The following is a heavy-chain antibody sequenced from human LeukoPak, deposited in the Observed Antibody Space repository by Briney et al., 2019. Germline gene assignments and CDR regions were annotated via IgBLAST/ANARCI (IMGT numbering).Heavy chain of an antibody. J-gene: IGHJ5*02. CDR3: AVNRGSSTNWFDP. CDR2: INHSGST. Sequence: SETLSLTCAVYGGSFSGYYWSWIRQPPGKGLEWIGEINHSGSTNYNPSLKSRVTISVDTSKNQFSLKLSSVTAADTAVYYCAVNRGSSTNWFDPWGQGTLVTVSS. D-gene: IGHD7-27*01. V-gene: IGHV4-34*01. CDR1: GGSFSGYY.